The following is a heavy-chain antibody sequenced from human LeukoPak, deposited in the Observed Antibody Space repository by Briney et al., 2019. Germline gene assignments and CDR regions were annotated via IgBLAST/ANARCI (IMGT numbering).Heavy chain of an antibody. Sequence: SETLSLTCTVSGGSISSSSYYWGWIRQPPGKGLEWIGSIYYSGSTYYNPSLKSRVTISVDTSKNQFSLKLSSVTAADTAVYYCARRLYDFWSGYYYYMDVRGKGTTVTVSS. CDR1: GGSISSSSYY. D-gene: IGHD3-3*01. V-gene: IGHV4-39*01. CDR3: ARRLYDFWSGYYYYMDV. J-gene: IGHJ6*03. CDR2: IYYSGST.